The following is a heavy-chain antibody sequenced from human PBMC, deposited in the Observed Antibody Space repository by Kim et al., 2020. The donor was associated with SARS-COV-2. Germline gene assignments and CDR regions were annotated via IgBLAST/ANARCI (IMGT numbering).Heavy chain of an antibody. Sequence: GGSLRLSCAASGFTFSSYAMHWVRQAPGKGLEWVAVISYDGSNKYYADSVKGRFTISRDNSKNTLYLQMNSLRAEDTAVYYCARDGGSSWYGYYYYYRM. V-gene: IGHV3-30-3*01. CDR3: ARDGGSSWYGYYYYYRM. CDR1: GFTFSSYA. CDR2: ISYDGSNK. D-gene: IGHD6-13*01. J-gene: IGHJ6*01.